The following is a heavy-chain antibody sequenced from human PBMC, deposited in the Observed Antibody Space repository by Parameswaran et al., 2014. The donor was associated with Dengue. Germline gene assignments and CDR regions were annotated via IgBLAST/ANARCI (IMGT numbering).Heavy chain of an antibody. J-gene: IGHJ4*02. Sequence: WIRQPPGKGLEWVAVISNEGRNKYYADSVKGRFTISRDNSKNTLYLQMNSLRPEDTAVYYCARKFGEFDYWGQGTLVTVSS. V-gene: IGHV3-30*04. CDR2: ISNEGRNK. D-gene: IGHD3-10*01. CDR3: ARKFGEFDY.